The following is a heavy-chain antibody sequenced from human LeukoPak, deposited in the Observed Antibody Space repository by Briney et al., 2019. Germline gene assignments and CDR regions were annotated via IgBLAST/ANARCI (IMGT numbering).Heavy chain of an antibody. CDR2: IYYSGST. Sequence: SETLSLTCTVSDGSISSYYWSWILQPPGKGLEWIGYIYYSGSTNYNPSLKSRVTISVDTSKNQFSLKPSSVTAADTAVYYCAREVGATADGAFDIWGQGTMVTVSS. D-gene: IGHD1-26*01. V-gene: IGHV4-59*01. J-gene: IGHJ3*02. CDR1: DGSISSYY. CDR3: AREVGATADGAFDI.